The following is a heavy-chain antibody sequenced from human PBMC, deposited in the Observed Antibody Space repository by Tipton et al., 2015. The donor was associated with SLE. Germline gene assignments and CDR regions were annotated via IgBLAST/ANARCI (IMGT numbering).Heavy chain of an antibody. J-gene: IGHJ5*02. CDR2: INHSGST. Sequence: TLSLTCAVYGGSFSGYYWSWIRQPPGKGLEWIGEINHSGSTNYNPSLKSRVTISVDTSKNQFSLKLSSVTAADTAVYYCARGRGYFDWPWGSWGQGTLVTVSS. CDR1: GGSFSGYY. CDR3: ARGRGYFDWPWGS. D-gene: IGHD3-9*01. V-gene: IGHV4-34*01.